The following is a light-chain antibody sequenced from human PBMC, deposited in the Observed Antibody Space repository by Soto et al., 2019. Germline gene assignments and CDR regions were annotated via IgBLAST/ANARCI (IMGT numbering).Light chain of an antibody. V-gene: IGLV2-14*03. Sequence: QSVLTQPASVSGSPGQSITISCIGTSSDVGSYNRVSWYQQHPGKAPKLMIYDVSNRPSGVSNRFSGSKSGNTASLTISGLQAEDETDYYCCSYTTSATDVFGTGTQLTVL. CDR1: SSDVGSYNR. CDR2: DVS. CDR3: CSYTTSATDV. J-gene: IGLJ1*01.